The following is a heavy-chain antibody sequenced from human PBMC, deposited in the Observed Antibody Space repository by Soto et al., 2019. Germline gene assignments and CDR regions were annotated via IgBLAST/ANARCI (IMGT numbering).Heavy chain of an antibody. J-gene: IGHJ6*02. CDR2: IIPIFGTA. V-gene: IGHV1-69*13. Sequence: SVNVSCKASGGTFCSYAISWVRQAPGQGLEWMGGIIPIFGTANYAQKFQGRVTITADESTSTAYMELSSMRSEDTAVYYCARGRMVYARAYYGMDVWGQGTTVTVSS. D-gene: IGHD2-8*01. CDR3: ARGRMVYARAYYGMDV. CDR1: GGTFCSYA.